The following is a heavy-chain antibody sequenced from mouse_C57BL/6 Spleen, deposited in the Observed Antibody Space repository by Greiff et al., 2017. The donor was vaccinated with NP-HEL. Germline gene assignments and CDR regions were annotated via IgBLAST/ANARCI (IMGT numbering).Heavy chain of an antibody. J-gene: IGHJ2*01. CDR3: ARSGYYDYYFDY. V-gene: IGHV1-53*01. Sequence: QVQLQQPGTELVKPGASVKLSCKASGYTFASYWMHWVKQRPGQGLEWIGNINPSNGGTNYNEKFKSKATLTVDKSSSTAYMQLSSLTSEDSAVYYCARSGYYDYYFDYWGQGTTLTVSS. D-gene: IGHD2-4*01. CDR2: INPSNGGT. CDR1: GYTFASYW.